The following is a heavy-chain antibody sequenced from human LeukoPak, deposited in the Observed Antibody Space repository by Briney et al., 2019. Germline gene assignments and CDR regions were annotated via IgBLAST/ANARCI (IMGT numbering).Heavy chain of an antibody. V-gene: IGHV3-30*18. D-gene: IGHD1-26*01. CDR3: AKARRPSTTKRLQPDY. CDR1: GFTFSSYG. J-gene: IGHJ4*02. Sequence: GGSLRLSCAASGFTFSSYGMHWVRQAPGKGLEWVAVISYDGSNKYYADSVKGRFTISRDNSKNTLYLQMNSLRAEDTAVYYCAKARRPSTTKRLQPDYWGQGTLVTVSS. CDR2: ISYDGSNK.